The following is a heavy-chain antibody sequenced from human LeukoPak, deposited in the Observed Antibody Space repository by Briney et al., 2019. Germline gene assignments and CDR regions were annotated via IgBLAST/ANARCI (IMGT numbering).Heavy chain of an antibody. CDR2: IYENGGTT. CDR1: GFTFRSHA. Sequence: GGSLRLSCVGSGFTFRSHAMSWVRQAPEKGLEFVSGIYENGGTTYYADSVKGRFSISRDNSKNTLYLQMGSLRGEDTAVYYCAKDFRIGYPAHFDYWGQGALVTVSS. V-gene: IGHV3-23*01. D-gene: IGHD5-12*01. CDR3: AKDFRIGYPAHFDY. J-gene: IGHJ4*02.